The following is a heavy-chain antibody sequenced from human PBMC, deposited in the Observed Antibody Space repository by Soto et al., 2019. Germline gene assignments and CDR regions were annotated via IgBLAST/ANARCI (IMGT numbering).Heavy chain of an antibody. Sequence: PGGSLRLSCAASGFTFSNYVMSWVRQAPGKGLEWVSSINSGANTYYADSVKGRFTISRDNSKNTLYLQMNSLRAEDTAVYYCAKEGYVAGSYNRGNYFDHWGQGAPATVPS. J-gene: IGHJ4*02. V-gene: IGHV3-23*01. CDR1: GFTFSNYV. CDR3: AKEGYVAGSYNRGNYFDH. D-gene: IGHD3-10*01. CDR2: INSGANT.